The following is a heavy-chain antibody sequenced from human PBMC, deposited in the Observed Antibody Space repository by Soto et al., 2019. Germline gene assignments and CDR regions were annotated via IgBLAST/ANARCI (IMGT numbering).Heavy chain of an antibody. V-gene: IGHV3-23*01. J-gene: IGHJ4*02. Sequence: GGSLRLSCATSGFTFSTYAMNWVRQAPGKGLEWVSVISGSGGSAYYADSVRGRFTISRDNSKNTLYLQMNSLRAEDTAIYYCTKLRRYGDPRGAYIDYWGQGSLVTVSS. D-gene: IGHD4-17*01. CDR3: TKLRRYGDPRGAYIDY. CDR1: GFTFSTYA. CDR2: ISGSGGSA.